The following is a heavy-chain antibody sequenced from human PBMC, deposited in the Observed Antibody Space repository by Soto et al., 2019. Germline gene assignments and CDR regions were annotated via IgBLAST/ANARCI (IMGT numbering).Heavy chain of an antibody. J-gene: IGHJ6*02. CDR1: GFTLSSYW. CDR2: IKTDASDT. Sequence: GGSLRLSCAASGFTLSSYWMYWVRQAPGKGLVWVSRIKTDASDTAYADSVKGRFTISRDNAKNTLFLQMNSLRVEDTVEHYCVRSSGMEFWGQGTTVTVSS. CDR3: VRSSGMEF. V-gene: IGHV3-74*01.